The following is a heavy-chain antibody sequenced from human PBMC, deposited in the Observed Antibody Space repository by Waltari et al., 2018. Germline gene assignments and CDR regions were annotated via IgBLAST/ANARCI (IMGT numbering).Heavy chain of an antibody. CDR3: ANCPPGGLRLGELSLAGMDV. D-gene: IGHD3-16*02. V-gene: IGHV3-23*01. CDR1: GFTFSSYA. Sequence: EVQLLESGGDLVQPGGSLRLSCVASGFTFSSYAMSWVRQAPGKGLEWVSGISGMGGSTYYADSVKGRFTISRDNSKNTVYLQMNSLRAEDTAVYYCANCPPGGLRLGELSLAGMDVWGQGTTVTVSS. J-gene: IGHJ6*02. CDR2: ISGMGGST.